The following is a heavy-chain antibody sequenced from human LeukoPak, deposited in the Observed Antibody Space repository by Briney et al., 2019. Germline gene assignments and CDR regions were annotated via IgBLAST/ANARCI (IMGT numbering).Heavy chain of an antibody. CDR1: GFTFSSYW. J-gene: IGHJ4*02. V-gene: IGHV3-7*01. Sequence: GGSLRLSCAASGFTFSSYWMSWVRQAPGKGLEWVANIKQDGSEKYYVDSVKGRFTISRDNAKSTLYLQMSSLRAEDTAVYYCVRVRYSGSHDSWGQGSLVTVSS. D-gene: IGHD5-12*01. CDR2: IKQDGSEK. CDR3: VRVRYSGSHDS.